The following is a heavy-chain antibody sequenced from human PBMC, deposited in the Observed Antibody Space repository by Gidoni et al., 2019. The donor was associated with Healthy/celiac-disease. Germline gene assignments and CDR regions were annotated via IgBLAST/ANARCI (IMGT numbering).Heavy chain of an antibody. J-gene: IGHJ1*01. Sequence: EVQLVESGGGLVQPGGSLRRSCEASGFTLSSEAMSWVRQAPGKGLEWVSAISGSGGSTYYADSVKGRFTISRDNFKNTLYLQMNSLRAEDTAVYYCAKGLPVAGTLGFGYFQHWGQGTLVTVSS. D-gene: IGHD6-19*01. V-gene: IGHV3-23*04. CDR2: ISGSGGST. CDR3: AKGLPVAGTLGFGYFQH. CDR1: GFTLSSEA.